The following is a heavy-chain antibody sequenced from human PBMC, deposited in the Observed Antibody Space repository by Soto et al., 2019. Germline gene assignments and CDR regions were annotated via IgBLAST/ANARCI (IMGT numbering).Heavy chain of an antibody. V-gene: IGHV1-46*01. CDR3: ARDNMHYYRTSEGYFYYGMDV. CDR1: GYPFTNYH. D-gene: IGHD3-22*01. CDR2: INPNGGST. Sequence: XSVKVSCNASGYPFTNYHMHGVRQAPGQGLEWMGKINPNGGSTSYAQKFQGRVTMTRDTSTSTVYMELSSLRSEDTAVYYCARDNMHYYRTSEGYFYYGMDVWGQGTTVTVSS. J-gene: IGHJ6*02.